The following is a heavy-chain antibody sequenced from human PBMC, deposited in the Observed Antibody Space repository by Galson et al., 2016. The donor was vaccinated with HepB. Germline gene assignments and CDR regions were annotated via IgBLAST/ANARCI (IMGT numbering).Heavy chain of an antibody. J-gene: IGHJ4*02. D-gene: IGHD4-17*01. CDR3: ARGVYGDHGWFDY. CDR2: IYSGGTA. CDR1: GFTVSSNY. Sequence: SLRLSCAASGFTVSSNYMTWVRQAPGKGLEYVSVIYSGGTAYYADSVKGRFTISRHNSKNTLFLQMNTLRAEDTAVYYCARGVYGDHGWFDYWGQGTLVTVSS. V-gene: IGHV3-66*02.